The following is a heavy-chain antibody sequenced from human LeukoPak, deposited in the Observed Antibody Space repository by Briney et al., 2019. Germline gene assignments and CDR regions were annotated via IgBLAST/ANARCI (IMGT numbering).Heavy chain of an antibody. Sequence: SETLSLTCTVSGGSISSSSYYWGWIRQPPGKGLEWIGYIYYSGSANYNPSLKSRVTISVDTSKNQFSLKLSSVTAADTAVYYCARGIAPDIWGQGTMVTVSS. J-gene: IGHJ3*02. D-gene: IGHD6-13*01. CDR1: GGSISSSSYY. CDR2: IYYSGSA. V-gene: IGHV4-61*05. CDR3: ARGIAPDI.